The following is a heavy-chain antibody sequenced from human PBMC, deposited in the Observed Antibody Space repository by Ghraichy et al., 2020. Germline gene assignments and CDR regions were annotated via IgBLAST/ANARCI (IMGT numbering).Heavy chain of an antibody. CDR3: ARQYSGYDPLFDY. Sequence: SETLSLTCTVSGGSISSSSYYWGWIRQPPGKGLEWIGSIYYSGSTYYNPSLKSRVTISVDTSKNQFSLKLSSVTAADTAVYYCARQYSGYDPLFDYWGQGTLVTVSS. CDR1: GGSISSSSYY. V-gene: IGHV4-39*01. J-gene: IGHJ4*02. CDR2: IYYSGST. D-gene: IGHD5-12*01.